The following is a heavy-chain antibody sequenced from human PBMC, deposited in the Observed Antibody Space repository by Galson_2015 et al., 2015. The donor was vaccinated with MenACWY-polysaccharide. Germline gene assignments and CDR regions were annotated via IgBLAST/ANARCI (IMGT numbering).Heavy chain of an antibody. D-gene: IGHD6-6*01. V-gene: IGHV1-18*01. CDR1: GYTFTSNG. J-gene: IGHJ4*02. Sequence: SVKVSCKASGYTFTSNGISWVRQAPGQGLEWMGWISTYNGNTDNAQKSQGRVTMTTDTSTATAFMELRSLGSDDTAVYYCARDGSSSTAPRPSKYWGQGTLVTVSS. CDR2: ISTYNGNT. CDR3: ARDGSSSTAPRPSKY.